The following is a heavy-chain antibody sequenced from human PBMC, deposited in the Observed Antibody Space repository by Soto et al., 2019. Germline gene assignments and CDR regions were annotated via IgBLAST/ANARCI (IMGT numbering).Heavy chain of an antibody. J-gene: IGHJ5*02. Sequence: SQTLSLTCAISGDSVSGNTASWNWIRQSPSRGLEWLGRTYFRSKWYNDYAVSVKSQIIINPDTSNNQFSLQLNSVTPEDTAVYFCAKGDNLGPKTGYAFDPWGQGIMVTVSS. D-gene: IGHD5-12*01. CDR3: AKGDNLGPKTGYAFDP. CDR2: TYFRSKWYN. V-gene: IGHV6-1*01. CDR1: GDSVSGNTAS.